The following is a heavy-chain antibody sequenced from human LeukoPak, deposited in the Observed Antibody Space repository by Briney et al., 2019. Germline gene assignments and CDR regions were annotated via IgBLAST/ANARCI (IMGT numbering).Heavy chain of an antibody. CDR1: GGSISSYY. CDR3: ARGYSCSSPYYFDY. D-gene: IGHD6-13*01. J-gene: IGHJ4*02. Sequence: SETLSLTCTVSGGSISSYYWSWIRQPPGKGLEWIGYNSGSTNYNPSLKSRVTISVDTSKNQFSLKLSSVTAADTAVYYCARGYSCSSPYYFDYWGQGTLVTVSS. V-gene: IGHV4-59*01. CDR2: NSGST.